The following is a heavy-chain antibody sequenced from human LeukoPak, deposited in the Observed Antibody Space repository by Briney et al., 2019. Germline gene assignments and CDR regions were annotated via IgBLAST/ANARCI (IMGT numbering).Heavy chain of an antibody. Sequence: SETLSLTCTVSGGSISSYYWSWIRQPAGKGLEWIGRIYTSGTTHYNPSLKSRVTMSVDTSKNQFSLKLSSVTAADTAVYYCARDRFYGSGSYYYWGQGTLVTVSS. V-gene: IGHV4-4*07. CDR1: GGSISSYY. CDR3: ARDRFYGSGSYYY. D-gene: IGHD3-10*01. J-gene: IGHJ4*02. CDR2: IYTSGTT.